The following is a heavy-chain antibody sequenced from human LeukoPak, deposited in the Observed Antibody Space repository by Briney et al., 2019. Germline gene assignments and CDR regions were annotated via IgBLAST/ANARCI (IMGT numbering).Heavy chain of an antibody. CDR2: INHSGDT. CDR3: ASPTGEATR. Sequence: PSETLSLTCAVYGGSLRGYYWSWVRQPPGKGLEWIGEINHSGDTNYNPSLKSRVTMSVDTSKSQFSLKLTSVTAADTAMYYCASPTGEATRWGQGTLVTVPS. J-gene: IGHJ4*02. CDR1: GGSLRGYY. D-gene: IGHD7-27*01. V-gene: IGHV4-34*01.